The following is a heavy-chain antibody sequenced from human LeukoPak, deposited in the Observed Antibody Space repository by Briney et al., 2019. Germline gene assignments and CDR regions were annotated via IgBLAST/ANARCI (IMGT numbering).Heavy chain of an antibody. J-gene: IGHJ4*02. V-gene: IGHV3-48*01. CDR2: ISSSSSTI. CDR3: AKDPRYSTGWSFRDY. Sequence: GGSLRLSCAASGFTFSSYSMNWVRQAPGKGLEWVSYISSSSSTIYYADSVKGRFTISRDNAKNSLYLQMNSLRADDTAVYYCAKDPRYSTGWSFRDYWGQGTLVTVSS. CDR1: GFTFSSYS. D-gene: IGHD6-19*01.